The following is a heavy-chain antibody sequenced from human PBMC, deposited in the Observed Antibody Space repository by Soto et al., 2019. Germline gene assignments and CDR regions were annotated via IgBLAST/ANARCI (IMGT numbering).Heavy chain of an antibody. Sequence: QVQLQESGPGLVKPSQTLSLTCTVSGGSISSGGYYWSRIRQHPGKGLAWIGYVYYSGSTYYNPSLTSRVNISVDTSKNEFSLKLSSVTAAYTAVYYCASLPRSTDYGMDVWGQGTTVTVSS. CDR2: VYYSGST. V-gene: IGHV4-31*03. CDR1: GGSISSGGYY. CDR3: ASLPRSTDYGMDV. J-gene: IGHJ6*02.